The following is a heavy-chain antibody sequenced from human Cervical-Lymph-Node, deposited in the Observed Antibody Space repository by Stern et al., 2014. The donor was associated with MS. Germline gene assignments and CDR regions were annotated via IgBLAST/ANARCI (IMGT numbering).Heavy chain of an antibody. CDR1: GFTFSDYY. Sequence: VQLVESGGGLVKPGGSLRLSCAASGFTFSDYYMSWIRQAPGKGLEWVSYISRSGSTIHYADSVQGRFTISRDNAKNSLYLQMNSLRAEDTAVYYFARDEGQLWQTLDYWGQGTLVTVSS. CDR2: ISRSGSTI. J-gene: IGHJ4*02. CDR3: ARDEGQLWQTLDY. D-gene: IGHD5-18*01. V-gene: IGHV3-11*01.